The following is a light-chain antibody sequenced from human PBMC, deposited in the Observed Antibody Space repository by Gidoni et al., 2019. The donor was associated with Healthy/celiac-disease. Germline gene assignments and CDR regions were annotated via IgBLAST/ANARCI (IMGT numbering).Light chain of an antibody. CDR3: QQSYSTPWT. CDR1: QSISIY. Sequence: DIQMTQSPSSLSASVGDRVTITCRASQSISIYLNWYQQKPGKAPKLLIYAASSLQSGVPSRISCSGSGTDFTLTISSLQPEDFATYYCQQSYSTPWTFGQGTKVEIK. CDR2: AAS. J-gene: IGKJ1*01. V-gene: IGKV1-39*01.